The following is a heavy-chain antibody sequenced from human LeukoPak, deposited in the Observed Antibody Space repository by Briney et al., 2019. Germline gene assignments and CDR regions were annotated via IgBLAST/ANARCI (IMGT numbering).Heavy chain of an antibody. CDR3: ARDRYTVVSWYFDL. J-gene: IGHJ2*01. Sequence: SQTLSLTCTVSGGSLSSGGYYWSWIRQHPGEGLEWIGYIYYSGSTYYNPSLKSRVTISVDTSKNQFSLKLSSVTAADTAVYYCARDRYTVVSWYFDLWGRGTLVTVSS. D-gene: IGHD4-23*01. CDR2: IYYSGST. CDR1: GGSLSSGGYY. V-gene: IGHV4-31*03.